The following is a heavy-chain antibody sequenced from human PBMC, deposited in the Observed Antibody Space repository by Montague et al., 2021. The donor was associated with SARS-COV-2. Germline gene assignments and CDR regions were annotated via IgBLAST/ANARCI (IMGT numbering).Heavy chain of an antibody. J-gene: IGHJ4*02. Sequence: SETLSLTCTVSGASVSSRSYYWGWIRQPPGKGLEWIGFKYYSGSTYYNPTLKSRVTISVDTSKNQFSLKLSPVTAAGTAVYYCATLPPSITIFGVVQGYYFDDWGQGTLVTVSS. CDR1: GASVSSRSYY. CDR3: ATLPPSITIFGVVQGYYFDD. V-gene: IGHV4-39*01. D-gene: IGHD3-3*01. CDR2: KYYSGST.